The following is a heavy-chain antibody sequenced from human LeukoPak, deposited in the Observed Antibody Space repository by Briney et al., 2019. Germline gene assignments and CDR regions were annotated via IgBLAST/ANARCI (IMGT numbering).Heavy chain of an antibody. J-gene: IGHJ4*02. CDR3: ARDPVEISYDY. CDR2: ISSSGSNI. V-gene: IGHV3-11*04. CDR1: GFTFSDYY. D-gene: IGHD5-24*01. Sequence: PGGSLRLSCAASGFTFSDYYMSWIRQAPGKGLEWVSYISSSGSNIYYADSVRGRFTISRDNAKNSLYLQMISPRAEDTAVYYCARDPVEISYDYWGQGTLVTVSS.